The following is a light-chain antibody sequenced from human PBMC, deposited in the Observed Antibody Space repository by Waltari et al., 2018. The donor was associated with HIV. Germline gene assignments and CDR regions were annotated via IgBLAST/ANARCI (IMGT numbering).Light chain of an antibody. J-gene: IGKJ5*01. CDR1: QNVDNW. Sequence: DIQMTQYPSTLSASVGDRVIITCRSSQNVDNWLAWYQQRPGSAPKVLIYKASTLQTGVPSRFSGSGSGTEFSLTISSLQPDDFATYYCQQYKSDSLTFATETRVEIK. CDR3: QQYKSDSLT. V-gene: IGKV1-5*03. CDR2: KAS.